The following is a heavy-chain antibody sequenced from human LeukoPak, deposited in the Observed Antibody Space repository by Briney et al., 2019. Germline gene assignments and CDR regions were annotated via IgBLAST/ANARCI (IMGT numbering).Heavy chain of an antibody. CDR3: ARYYDSSGYYYDY. V-gene: IGHV4-59*01. CDR2: IYYSGST. D-gene: IGHD3-22*01. J-gene: IGHJ4*02. CDR1: GGSISSYY. Sequence: PSETLSLTCTVSGGSISSYYWSWIRQPPGKGLEWIGYIYYSGSTNYNPSLKGRVTISVDTSKNQFSLKLSSVTAADTAVYYCARYYDSSGYYYDYWGQGTLVTVSS.